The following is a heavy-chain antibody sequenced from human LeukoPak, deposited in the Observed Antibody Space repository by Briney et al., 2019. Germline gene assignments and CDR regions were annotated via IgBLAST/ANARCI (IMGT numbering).Heavy chain of an antibody. J-gene: IGHJ4*02. CDR2: IYYSGST. CDR1: GGSISSGSYY. Sequence: PLETLPLTCTVSGGSISSGSYYWSWIRQPAGKGLEWIGYIYYSGSTNYNPSLKSRVTISVDTSKNQFSLKLSSVTAADTAVYYCARSRAIQYLMSFDYWGQGTLVTVSS. V-gene: IGHV4-61*10. CDR3: ARSRAIQYLMSFDY. D-gene: IGHD4-11*01.